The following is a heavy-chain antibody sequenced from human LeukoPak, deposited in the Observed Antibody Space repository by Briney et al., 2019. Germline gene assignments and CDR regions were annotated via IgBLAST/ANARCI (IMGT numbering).Heavy chain of an antibody. J-gene: IGHJ4*02. CDR3: ARHVVQSGDPAYFDY. V-gene: IGHV4-39*01. CDR2: MLYSGST. D-gene: IGHD2-21*01. Sequence: PSETLSLTCTVSGGSISSSNHYWGWVRQPPGKGLEWIGSMLYSGSTYYVPSLRSRVTISVATSSNHFSLKLSSVTAADTAVYHCARHVVQSGDPAYFDYWGQGTLVTVSS. CDR1: GGSISSSNHY.